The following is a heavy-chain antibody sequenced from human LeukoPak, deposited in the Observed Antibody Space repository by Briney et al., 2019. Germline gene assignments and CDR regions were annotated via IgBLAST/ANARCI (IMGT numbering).Heavy chain of an antibody. J-gene: IGHJ4*02. CDR3: ARVGYGGDLDY. CDR1: GGSISSYY. V-gene: IGHV4-59*12. CDR2: IYYSGSS. Sequence: SETLSLTCTVSGGSISSYYWSWIRQPPGKGLEWIGYIYYSGSSNYNPSLKSRVTMSVDTSKNQFSLKLSSVTAADTAVYYCARVGYGGDLDYWGQGTLVTVSS. D-gene: IGHD4-23*01.